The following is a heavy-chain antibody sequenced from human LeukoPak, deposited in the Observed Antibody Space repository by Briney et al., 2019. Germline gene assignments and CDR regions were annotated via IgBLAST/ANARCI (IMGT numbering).Heavy chain of an antibody. V-gene: IGHV3-23*01. Sequence: GGSLRLSCAASGFTFNTYAMSWVRQAPGKGLEWVSSISENGESTYYADSVKGRFTISRDNSRNALYLQMNSLRAEDTAVYYCASYFHYGDYASLWYWGQGTLVTVSS. CDR2: ISENGEST. CDR3: ASYFHYGDYASLWY. CDR1: GFTFNTYA. D-gene: IGHD4-17*01. J-gene: IGHJ4*02.